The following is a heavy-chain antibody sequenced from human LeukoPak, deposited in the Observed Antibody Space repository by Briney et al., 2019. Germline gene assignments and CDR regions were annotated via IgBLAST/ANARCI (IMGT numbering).Heavy chain of an antibody. CDR2: ISSSSSYI. D-gene: IGHD5-24*01. Sequence: KTGGSLRLSCAASGFTFSSYTMNWVRQGPGKGLEWVSSISSSSSYIYYADSLKGRFTVSRDNAKNSLYLQMNGLRVEDTAVYYCATARDSYRKGFDSWGQGTLVTVSS. CDR1: GFTFSSYT. J-gene: IGHJ4*02. V-gene: IGHV3-21*01. CDR3: ATARDSYRKGFDS.